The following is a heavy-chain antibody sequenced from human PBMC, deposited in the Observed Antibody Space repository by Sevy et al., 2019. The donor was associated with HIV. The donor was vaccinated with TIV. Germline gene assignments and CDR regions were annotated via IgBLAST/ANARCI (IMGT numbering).Heavy chain of an antibody. CDR1: GFTFSSYG. J-gene: IGHJ6*02. D-gene: IGHD2-2*01. CDR3: AKEGRGYCSSTSCYYYYGMDV. Sequence: GGSLRLSCAASGFTFSSYGMHWVRQAPGKGLEWVAFIRYDGSNKYYADSVKGRFTISRDNSKNTLYLQMNSLRAEDTAVYYCAKEGRGYCSSTSCYYYYGMDVWGQGTTVTVSS. V-gene: IGHV3-30*02. CDR2: IRYDGSNK.